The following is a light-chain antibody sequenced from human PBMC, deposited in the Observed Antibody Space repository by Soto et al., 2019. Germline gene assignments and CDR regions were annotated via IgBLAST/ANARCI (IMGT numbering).Light chain of an antibody. CDR2: EVS. V-gene: IGLV2-14*01. CDR3: SSFTSSSTLV. CDR1: SSDVGGYNY. J-gene: IGLJ3*02. Sequence: QSVLTQPASVSGSPGQSITISCTGTSSDVGGYNYVSWYQQHPGKAPKLMIYEVSNRPSGVSNRFSGSKSDNTASLTISGLQAEDEAHYYCSSFTSSSTLVFGGGTKLTVL.